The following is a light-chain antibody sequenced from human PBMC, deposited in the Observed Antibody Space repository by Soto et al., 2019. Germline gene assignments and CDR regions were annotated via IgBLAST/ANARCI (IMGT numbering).Light chain of an antibody. J-gene: IGKJ5*01. CDR1: QSVSSN. CDR3: QQYDKWPPTT. V-gene: IGKV3-15*01. CDR2: TAS. Sequence: EIVMTQSPATLSASPGERATLSCRASQSVSSNLAWYQQKPGQAPRLLIHTASTRATDIPARFSGRGSGTDFTLNINSLQSEDFATYYCQQYDKWPPTTFGQGTRLEIK.